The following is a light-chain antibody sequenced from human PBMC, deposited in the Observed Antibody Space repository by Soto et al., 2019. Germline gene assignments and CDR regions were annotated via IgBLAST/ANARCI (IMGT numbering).Light chain of an antibody. J-gene: IGLJ3*02. V-gene: IGLV7-46*01. CDR1: TGAVTSGHY. CDR2: DAT. CDR3: LLSYSGARV. Sequence: QAVVTQEPSLTVSPGGTVTLTCGSSTGAVTSGHYPYWFQQKPGQAPRTLICDATNKHSWTPARFSGSLLGGKAALTLSGAQPGDEAEYYCLLSYSGARVFGGGTKLTVL.